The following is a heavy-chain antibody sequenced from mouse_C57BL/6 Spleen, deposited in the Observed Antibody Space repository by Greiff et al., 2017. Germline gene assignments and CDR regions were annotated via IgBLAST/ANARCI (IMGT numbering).Heavy chain of an antibody. D-gene: IGHD1-1*01. CDR3: ARGITRDY. CDR2: IDPSDSYT. J-gene: IGHJ2*01. V-gene: IGHV1-50*01. CDR1: GYTFTSYW. Sequence: QVQLQQPGAELVKPGASVKLSCKASGYTFTSYWMQWVKQRPGQGLEWIGEIDPSDSYTNYNQKFKGKATLTVDKSSSTAYMQLSGLTSEDSAVYYCARGITRDYWGQGTTLTVSS.